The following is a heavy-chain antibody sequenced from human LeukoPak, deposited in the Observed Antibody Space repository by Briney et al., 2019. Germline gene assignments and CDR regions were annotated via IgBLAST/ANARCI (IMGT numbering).Heavy chain of an antibody. CDR1: NYTFTSYG. CDR3: ARVVEYSSFYYYYYMDV. Sequence: EASVKVSCKASNYTFTSYGISWVRQAPGQGLEWMGWISTYNGNTNYAQKLQGGVTMTTDTSTSTAYMELRSLRSDDTAVYYCARVVEYSSFYYYYYMDVWGKGTTVTVSS. D-gene: IGHD6-6*01. CDR2: ISTYNGNT. V-gene: IGHV1-18*01. J-gene: IGHJ6*03.